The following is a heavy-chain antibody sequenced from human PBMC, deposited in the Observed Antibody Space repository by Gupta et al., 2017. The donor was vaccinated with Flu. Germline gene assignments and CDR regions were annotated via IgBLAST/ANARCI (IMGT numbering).Heavy chain of an antibody. V-gene: IGHV3-49*03. J-gene: IGHJ5*02. Sequence: EVQLVESGGGLVQPGRSLRLSCTVSGFTFGDYGMSWFRQAPGKGVGWVGFIRTKALGGTAEYAASVKGRFAISRDDSKSIAYLQMNTLEIEDTAVYYCARDVSSAWYRGWLDPWGQGTLVTVSP. CDR2: IRTKALGGTA. CDR1: GFTFGDYG. D-gene: IGHD6-13*01. CDR3: ARDVSSAWYRGWLDP.